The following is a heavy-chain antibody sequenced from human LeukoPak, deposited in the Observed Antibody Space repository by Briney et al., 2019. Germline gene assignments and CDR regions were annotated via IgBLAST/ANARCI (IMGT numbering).Heavy chain of an antibody. CDR1: GYTFTNYY. CDR2: INPSGGST. D-gene: IGHD7-27*01. CDR3: ARATNWGFHDSY. Sequence: ASVKVSCKASGYTFTNYYIHWVRQAPGQGLECMGIINPSGGSTSYAQKFQGRVTMTRDMSTSTVYMELSRLRSDDTAVYYCARATNWGFHDSYWGQGTLVTVSS. J-gene: IGHJ4*02. V-gene: IGHV1-46*01.